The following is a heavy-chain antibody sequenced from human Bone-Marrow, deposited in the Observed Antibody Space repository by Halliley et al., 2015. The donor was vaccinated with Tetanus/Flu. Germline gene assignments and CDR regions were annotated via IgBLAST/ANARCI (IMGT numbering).Heavy chain of an antibody. D-gene: IGHD3-10*01. CDR2: ISHSGSP. V-gene: IGHV4-34*01. J-gene: IGHJ4*02. Sequence: WIGEISHSGSPKYNPSLKSRVPISVDTSKNQFSLKLSSVTAADTAVYYCARSRTDYGSGTYYWGQGSLVTVSS. CDR3: ARSRTDYGSGTYY.